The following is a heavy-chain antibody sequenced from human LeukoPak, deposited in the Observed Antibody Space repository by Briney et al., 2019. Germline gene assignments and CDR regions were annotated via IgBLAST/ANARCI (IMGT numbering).Heavy chain of an antibody. CDR3: ARDVRIVYYDRSPDY. D-gene: IGHD3-22*01. CDR1: GFTFNRYG. V-gene: IGHV3-30*02. Sequence: GGSLRLSCAASGFTFNRYGMHWGRQAPGEGLEWVAYIGHDGSNKYYADSVKGRFTISRDSSKNTLYLQMNSLRAEDTAVYYCARDVRIVYYDRSPDYWGQGTLVTVSS. CDR2: IGHDGSNK. J-gene: IGHJ4*02.